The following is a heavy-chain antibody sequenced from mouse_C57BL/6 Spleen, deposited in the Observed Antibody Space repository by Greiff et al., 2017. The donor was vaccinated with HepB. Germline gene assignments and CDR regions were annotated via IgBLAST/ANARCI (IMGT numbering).Heavy chain of an antibody. J-gene: IGHJ4*01. CDR3: ASLDSSGYEDYAMDY. CDR1: GYAFSSSW. D-gene: IGHD3-2*02. Sequence: VQLQQSGPELVKPGASVKISCKASGYAFSSSWMNWVKQRPGKGLEWIGRIYPGDGDTNYNGKFKGKATLTADKSSSTAYMQLSSLTSEDSAVYFCASLDSSGYEDYAMDYWGQGTSVTVSS. CDR2: IYPGDGDT. V-gene: IGHV1-82*01.